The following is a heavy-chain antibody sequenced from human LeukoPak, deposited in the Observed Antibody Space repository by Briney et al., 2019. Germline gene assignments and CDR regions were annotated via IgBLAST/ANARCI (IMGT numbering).Heavy chain of an antibody. V-gene: IGHV3-23*01. CDR1: GFTFSSYA. J-gene: IGHJ4*02. Sequence: GGSLRLSCAASGFTFSSYAMTWVRQAPGKGLEWVSTISASGVATYYADSVKGRFTISRDNSKNTLYLQMNSLRADDTAVYYCAKRLGDREGIDYWGQGTLVTVSS. D-gene: IGHD3-16*01. CDR3: AKRLGDREGIDY. CDR2: ISASGVAT.